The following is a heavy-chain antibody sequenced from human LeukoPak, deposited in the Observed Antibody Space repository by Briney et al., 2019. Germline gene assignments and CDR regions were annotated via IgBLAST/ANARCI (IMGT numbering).Heavy chain of an antibody. J-gene: IGHJ4*02. CDR2: ISAYNGNT. D-gene: IGHD6-19*01. CDR3: ARASWQWLDAGDFDY. CDR1: GYTFTSYG. Sequence: GASVNVSCEASGYTFTSYGISWVRQAPGQGLEWMGWISAYNGNTNYAQKLQGRVTMTTDTSTSTAYMELRSLRSDDTAVYYCARASWQWLDAGDFDYWGQGTLVTVSS. V-gene: IGHV1-18*01.